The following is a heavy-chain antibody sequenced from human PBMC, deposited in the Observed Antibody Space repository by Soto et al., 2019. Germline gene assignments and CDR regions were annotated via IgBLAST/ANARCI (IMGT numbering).Heavy chain of an antibody. Sequence: GASVKVSCKASGGTFRNYGIGWVRQAPGQGLEWMGGIIPVFGTTNYAQKFQGRVTITADESTSTAYIEVSSLRSEDTAMFYCGRYCSGGSCPTLDYYGMDVWGQGTTVTV. J-gene: IGHJ6*02. CDR2: IIPVFGTT. CDR1: GGTFRNYG. V-gene: IGHV1-69*13. CDR3: GRYCSGGSCPTLDYYGMDV. D-gene: IGHD2-15*01.